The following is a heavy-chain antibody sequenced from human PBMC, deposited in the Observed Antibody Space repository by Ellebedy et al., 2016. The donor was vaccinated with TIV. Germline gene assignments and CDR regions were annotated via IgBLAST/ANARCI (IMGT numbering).Heavy chain of an antibody. CDR1: GFTFSNYW. CDR2: INRDGSSA. J-gene: IGHJ4*02. CDR3: ARGGRDQWLIDY. D-gene: IGHD6-19*01. Sequence: GESLKISCAASGFTFSNYWIHWVRQAPGKGLVWLSRINRDGSSANYADSVKGRFSISRGNSKNTLYVQMNSLRAEDTAVYYCARGGRDQWLIDYWGQGTLVTVSS. V-gene: IGHV3-74*01.